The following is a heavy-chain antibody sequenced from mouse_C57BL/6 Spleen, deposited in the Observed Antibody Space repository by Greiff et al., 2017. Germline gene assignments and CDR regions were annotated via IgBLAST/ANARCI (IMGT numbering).Heavy chain of an antibody. CDR3: ARAGYGSRYYYAMDY. J-gene: IGHJ4*01. CDR1: GYTFTSYW. Sequence: VQLQQPGAELVKPGASVKMSCKASGYTFTSYWITWVKQRPGQGLEWIGDIYPGSGSTNYNEKFKSKATLTVDTSSSTAYMQLSSLTSEDSAVYYCARAGYGSRYYYAMDYWGQGTSVTVSS. V-gene: IGHV1-55*01. D-gene: IGHD1-1*01. CDR2: IYPGSGST.